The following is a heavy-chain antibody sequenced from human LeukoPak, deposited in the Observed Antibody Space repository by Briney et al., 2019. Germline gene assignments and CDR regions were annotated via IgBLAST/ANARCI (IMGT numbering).Heavy chain of an antibody. CDR3: ARGGSPRYCSSTSCYSLGDY. J-gene: IGHJ4*02. D-gene: IGHD2-2*01. V-gene: IGHV7-4-1*02. CDR2: INTNTGNP. Sequence: ASVKVSCKASGYTFTSYGISWVRQAPGQGLEWMGWINTNTGNPTYAQGFTGRFVFSLDTSVSTAYLQISSLKAEDTAVYYCARGGSPRYCSSTSCYSLGDYWGQGTLVTVSS. CDR1: GYTFTSYG.